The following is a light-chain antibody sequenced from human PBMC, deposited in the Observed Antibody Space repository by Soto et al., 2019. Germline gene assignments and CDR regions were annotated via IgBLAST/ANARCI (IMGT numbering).Light chain of an antibody. V-gene: IGKV3-20*01. CDR2: GIS. J-gene: IGKJ1*01. CDR1: QSVSSIY. Sequence: EIVLTQSPGTLSLSPGERATLACRASQSVSSIYLAWYQQKPGQAPRLLIYGISDRATGIPDRFSGSGSGTDFTLTISRLEPEDFAVYYCPQSGTSPWTFGQGTKVEIK. CDR3: PQSGTSPWT.